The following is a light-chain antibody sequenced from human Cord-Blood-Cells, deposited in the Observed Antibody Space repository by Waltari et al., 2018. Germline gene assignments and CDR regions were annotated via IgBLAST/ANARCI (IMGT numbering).Light chain of an antibody. J-gene: IGLJ3*02. CDR1: SSDVGGYNY. CDR3: CSYAGSYTWV. V-gene: IGLV2-11*01. Sequence: QSALTQPRSVSGSPGQSVTISCTGTSSDVGGYNYVSWYQQHPGKAPKLMIYDVSKLPSGVPDRFSGSKSGNTASLTSSGLQAEDEAEYYCCSYAGSYTWVFGGGTKLTVL. CDR2: DVS.